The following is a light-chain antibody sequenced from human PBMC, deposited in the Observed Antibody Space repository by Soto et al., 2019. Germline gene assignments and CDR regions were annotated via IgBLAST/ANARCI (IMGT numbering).Light chain of an antibody. CDR3: QQYDNLPRT. V-gene: IGKV3-11*01. J-gene: IGKJ2*02. CDR1: QSVSSY. CDR2: DAS. Sequence: EIVLTQSPATLSLSPGERATLSCRAGQSVSSYLAWYQQKPGQAPRLLIYDASNRATGIPARFSGSGSGTDFTLTISSLQPEDIATYYCQQYDNLPRTFGQGTKLDVK.